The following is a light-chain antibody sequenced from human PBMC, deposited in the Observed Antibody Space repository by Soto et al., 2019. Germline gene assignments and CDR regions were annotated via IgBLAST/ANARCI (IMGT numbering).Light chain of an antibody. CDR2: DAS. V-gene: IGKV1-33*01. CDR3: QQYDNLPIT. J-gene: IGKJ5*01. CDR1: QDISNY. Sequence: DIQMTQSPSSLSASVGDRVTITCQASQDISNYLNWYQQKPGKAPKLLIYDASNVETGVPSRFSGSGSGTDFTFTISSQQPEDIATYYCQQYDNLPITFGQGTRLEIK.